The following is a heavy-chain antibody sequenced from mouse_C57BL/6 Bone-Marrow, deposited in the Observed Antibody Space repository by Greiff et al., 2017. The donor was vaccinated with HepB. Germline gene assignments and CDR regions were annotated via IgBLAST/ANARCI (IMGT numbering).Heavy chain of an antibody. CDR1: GYTFTDYE. Sequence: QVQLQQSGAELVRPGASVTLSCKASGYTFTDYEMRWVKQTPVHGLEWIGAIDPETGGTAYNQKFKGKAILTADKSSSTAYMELRSLTSEDSAVYYCTRMGGSSFAYWGQGTLVTVSA. CDR3: TRMGGSSFAY. CDR2: IDPETGGT. V-gene: IGHV1-15*01. D-gene: IGHD1-1*01. J-gene: IGHJ3*01.